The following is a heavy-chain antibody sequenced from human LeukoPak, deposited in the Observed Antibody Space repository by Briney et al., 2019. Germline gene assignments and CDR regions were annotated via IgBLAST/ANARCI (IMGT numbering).Heavy chain of an antibody. D-gene: IGHD3-10*01. CDR2: INHSGST. V-gene: IGHV4-34*01. CDR1: GGSFSGYY. J-gene: IGHJ4*02. Sequence: PSETLSLTCAVYGGSFSGYYWSWIRQPPGKGLEWIGEINHSGSTNYNPSLKSRVTISVDTSKNQFSLKLSSVTAADTAVYYCARSPSGFIRGSFDYWGQGTLVTVSS. CDR3: ARSPSGFIRGSFDY.